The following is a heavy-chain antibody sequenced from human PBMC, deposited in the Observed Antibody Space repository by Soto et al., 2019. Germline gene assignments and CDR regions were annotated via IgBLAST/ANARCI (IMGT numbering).Heavy chain of an antibody. D-gene: IGHD4-17*01. V-gene: IGHV2-26*01. J-gene: IGHJ6*02. CDR2: FFSDAER. Sequence: PTLVNPTETLTLTCSVSGFSLTNGRMGVSWIRQPPGKALEWLAHFFSDAERSYSTSMQSRLNMYKDSSGSQVVLTMTNMAPADTATYFCARMDGDYNYYGLDVWGHGIAVTVSS. CDR1: GFSLTNGRMG. CDR3: ARMDGDYNYYGLDV.